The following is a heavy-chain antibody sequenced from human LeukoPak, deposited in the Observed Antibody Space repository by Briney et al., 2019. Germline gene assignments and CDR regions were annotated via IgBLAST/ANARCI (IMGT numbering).Heavy chain of an antibody. CDR2: ISSSSSYI. V-gene: IGHV3-21*01. CDR3: AREGVGVDTAMVKDY. Sequence: GGTLRLSCAASGFTFITYSLNGVRQAPGRGLEWGSSISSSSSYIYYADSVKGRFTISRDNAKNSLYLQMNSLRAEDTAVYYCAREGVGVDTAMVKDYWGQGTLVTVSS. CDR1: GFTFITYS. D-gene: IGHD5-18*01. J-gene: IGHJ4*02.